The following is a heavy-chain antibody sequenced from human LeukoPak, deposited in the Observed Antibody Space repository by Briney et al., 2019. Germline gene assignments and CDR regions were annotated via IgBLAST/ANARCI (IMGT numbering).Heavy chain of an antibody. D-gene: IGHD3-22*01. V-gene: IGHV3-21*01. CDR1: GFTFSSYS. CDR2: ISSSSSYI. J-gene: IGHJ4*02. Sequence: AGGSLRLSCAASGFTFSSYSMNWVRQAPGKGLEWVSSISSSSSYIYYADSVKGRFTISRDNAKNSLYLQMNSLRAEDTAVYYCARDARRWFGRGYGYLDYWGQGTLVTVSS. CDR3: ARDARRWFGRGYGYLDY.